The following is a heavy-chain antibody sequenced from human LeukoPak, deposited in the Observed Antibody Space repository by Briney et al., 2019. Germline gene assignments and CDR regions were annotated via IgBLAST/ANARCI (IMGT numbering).Heavy chain of an antibody. CDR3: ARDRSVDGTV. CDR2: ISDDGSNT. CDR1: GFTFSNYW. J-gene: IGHJ4*02. V-gene: IGHV3-74*01. Sequence: GGSLRLSCAASGFTFSNYWMHWVRQAPGRGLVWVSRISDDGSNTNYAVSVKGRFTISRDNAKNSLYLQMDSLRAEDTAVYYCARDRSVDGTVWGQGTLVTVSS. D-gene: IGHD6-19*01.